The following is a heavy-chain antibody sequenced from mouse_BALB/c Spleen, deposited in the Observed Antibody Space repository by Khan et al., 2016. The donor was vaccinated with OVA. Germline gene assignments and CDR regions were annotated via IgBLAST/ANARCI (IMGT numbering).Heavy chain of an antibody. D-gene: IGHD1-2*01. Sequence: VQLKESGPGLVKPSQSLSLTCTVTGYSITSGYGWNWIRQFPGNKLEWTGYISYSGSTNYNQSLKSRISITRDTSKNQFFLQLNSVTTEDTATYYCARTARIKYWGQGTTLTVSS. CDR2: ISYSGST. V-gene: IGHV3-2*02. J-gene: IGHJ2*01. CDR3: ARTARIKY. CDR1: GYSITSGYG.